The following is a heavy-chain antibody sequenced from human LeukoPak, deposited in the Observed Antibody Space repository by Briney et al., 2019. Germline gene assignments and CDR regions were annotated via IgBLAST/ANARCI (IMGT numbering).Heavy chain of an antibody. Sequence: HPGRSLRLSCAASGFTFSSYVMHWVRQAPGKRLGWVAAISYDGSNKYYADSVKGRFTISRDNSKNTLYLQMNSLRAEDTAVYYCAKVHLEGASSLDQRGQGTLVTVSS. CDR2: ISYDGSNK. CDR1: GFTFSSYV. D-gene: IGHD1-26*01. J-gene: IGHJ4*02. V-gene: IGHV3-30*18. CDR3: AKVHLEGASSLDQ.